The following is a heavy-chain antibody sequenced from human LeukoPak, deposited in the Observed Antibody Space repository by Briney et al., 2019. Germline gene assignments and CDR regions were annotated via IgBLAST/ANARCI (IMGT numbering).Heavy chain of an antibody. CDR1: GYSFTNYW. CDR3: ARLQERTVTAPDY. Sequence: GESLKISCKGSGYSFTNYWIGWVRQMPGKGLEWMGIILPEDSDTRYSPSFQGQVTISADKSISTAYLQWSSLKASDTAMYYCARLQERTVTAPDYWGQGTLVTVSS. CDR2: ILPEDSDT. V-gene: IGHV5-51*01. J-gene: IGHJ4*02. D-gene: IGHD4-17*01.